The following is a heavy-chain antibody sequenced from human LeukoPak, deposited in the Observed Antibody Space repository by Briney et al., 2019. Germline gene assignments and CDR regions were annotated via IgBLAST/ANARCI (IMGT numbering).Heavy chain of an antibody. Sequence: GESLKISCKGSGYSFTSYWIGWVRQMPGKGLEWMGIIYPGDSDTRYSPSFQGRVTISADKSISTAYLQWSSLKASDTAMYYCARSLRYFDWLLPDGDAFDIWGQGTMVTVSS. CDR3: ARSLRYFDWLLPDGDAFDI. CDR1: GYSFTSYW. J-gene: IGHJ3*02. D-gene: IGHD3-9*01. V-gene: IGHV5-51*01. CDR2: IYPGDSDT.